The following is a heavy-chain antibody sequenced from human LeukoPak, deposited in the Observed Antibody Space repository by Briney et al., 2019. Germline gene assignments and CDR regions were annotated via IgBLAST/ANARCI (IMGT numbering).Heavy chain of an antibody. CDR1: GYSFTSYW. V-gene: IGHV5-51*01. Sequence: GESLKISCKGSGYSFTSYWIGWVRQMPGKGLEWMGIIYPGDSDTRYSPSFQGQVTISADKSISTAYLQWSSLKASDTAMYYCARRNFGGSRFLELFYFDYWGQGTLVTVSS. J-gene: IGHJ4*02. D-gene: IGHD3-3*01. CDR2: IYPGDSDT. CDR3: ARRNFGGSRFLELFYFDY.